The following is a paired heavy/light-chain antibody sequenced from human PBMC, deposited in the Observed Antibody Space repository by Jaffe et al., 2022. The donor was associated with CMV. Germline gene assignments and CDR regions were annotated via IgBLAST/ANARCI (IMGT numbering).Heavy chain of an antibody. V-gene: IGHV1-69*01. CDR1: GGTFSSYA. J-gene: IGHJ4*02. CDR3: ARARQKRWLQFGQSPKYYFDY. D-gene: IGHD5-12*01. Sequence: QVQLVQSGAEVKKPGSSVKVSCKASGGTFSSYAISWVRQAPGQGLEWMGGIIPIFGTANYAQKFQGRVTITADESTSTAYMELSSLRSEDTAVYYCARARQKRWLQFGQSPKYYFDYWGQGTLVTVSS. CDR2: IIPIFGTA.
Light chain of an antibody. V-gene: IGKV3-20*01. CDR3: QQYGSSRYT. J-gene: IGKJ2*01. CDR1: QSVSSSY. Sequence: EIVLTQSPGTLSLSPGERATLSCRASQSVSSSYLAWYQQKPGQAPRLLIYGASSRATGIPDRFSGSGSGTDFTLTISRLEPEDFAVYYCQQYGSSRYTFGQGTKLEIK. CDR2: GAS.